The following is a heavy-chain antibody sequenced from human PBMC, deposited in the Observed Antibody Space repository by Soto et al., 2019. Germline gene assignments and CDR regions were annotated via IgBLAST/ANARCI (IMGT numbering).Heavy chain of an antibody. J-gene: IGHJ6*03. V-gene: IGHV3-7*01. CDR3: ARVGSRFYYYYMDV. D-gene: IGHD2-15*01. CDR1: GFTFSSYW. CDR2: IKQDGSEK. Sequence: EVQLVESGGGLVQPGGSLRLSCAVSGFTFSSYWMSWVRQAPGKGLEWVANIKQDGSEKYYVDSVKGRFTISRDNAKNSLYLQMNSLRAEDTAVYYCARVGSRFYYYYMDVWGKGTTVTVSS.